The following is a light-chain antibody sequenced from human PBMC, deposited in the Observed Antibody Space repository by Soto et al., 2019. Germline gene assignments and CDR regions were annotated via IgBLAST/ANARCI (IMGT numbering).Light chain of an antibody. CDR2: DAS. V-gene: IGKV3-11*01. Sequence: ELVLTQSPATLSLSPGEIATLSCRASQSVNDFLAWYQQRPGQAPRLLIYDASKRATGIPARFSGSGFGTDYTLTISRLEPEDFAAYYCQQRYMWRTFGQGTKVDI. CDR1: QSVNDF. CDR3: QQRYMWRT. J-gene: IGKJ1*01.